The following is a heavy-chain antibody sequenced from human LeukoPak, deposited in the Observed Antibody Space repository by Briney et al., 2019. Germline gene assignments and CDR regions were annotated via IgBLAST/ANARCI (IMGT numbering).Heavy chain of an antibody. CDR2: ISGSGGST. Sequence: GGSLRLSCAASGFTFSSYAMSWVRQAPGKGLEWVSAISGSGGSTYYADSVKGRFIISRDNSKNTLYLQMNSLRAEDTAVYYCAKDRRRFKAFTMIVVVNDAFDIWGQGTMVTVSS. CDR3: AKDRRRFKAFTMIVVVNDAFDI. V-gene: IGHV3-23*01. CDR1: GFTFSSYA. J-gene: IGHJ3*02. D-gene: IGHD3-22*01.